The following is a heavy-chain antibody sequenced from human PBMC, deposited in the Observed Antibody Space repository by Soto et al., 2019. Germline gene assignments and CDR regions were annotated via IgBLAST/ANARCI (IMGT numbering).Heavy chain of an antibody. Sequence: SETLSLTCAVSGGSISSEYFHWTWIRQSPGKGLEWIGYIHYTGSIMYNPSFKSRLTMAVDTTKNQFSLQLTSVTAADTAVYFCAREDDGGDRDYYGLDVWGQGTKVTVSS. CDR3: AREDDGGDRDYYGLDV. CDR2: IHYTGSI. V-gene: IGHV4-30-4*08. D-gene: IGHD2-21*02. CDR1: GGSISSEYFH. J-gene: IGHJ6*02.